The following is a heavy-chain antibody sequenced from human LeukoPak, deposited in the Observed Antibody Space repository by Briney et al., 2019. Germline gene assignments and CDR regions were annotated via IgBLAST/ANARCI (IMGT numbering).Heavy chain of an antibody. Sequence: SETLSLTCTVSGASITNSLYYWGWVRQPPGKGLEWLATVYYTGSTYYNPSLKSRVTISIDTSKSHFSLKLRSVTAADMAVYYCARQDFGSGIVPGYWGQGTLVTVSS. CDR1: GASITNSLYY. J-gene: IGHJ4*02. CDR2: VYYTGST. V-gene: IGHV4-39*01. D-gene: IGHD3-10*01. CDR3: ARQDFGSGIVPGY.